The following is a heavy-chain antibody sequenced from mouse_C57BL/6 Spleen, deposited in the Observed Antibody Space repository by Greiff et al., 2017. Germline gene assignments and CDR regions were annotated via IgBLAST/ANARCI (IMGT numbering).Heavy chain of an antibody. D-gene: IGHD1-1*01. CDR3: ARGGGYNYYGSSRYYYAMDY. Sequence: QVQLQQPGTELVKPGASVKLSCKASGYTFTSYWMHWVKQRPGQGLEWIGNINPSNGGTNYNEKFKSKATLTVDKSSSTAYMQLSSLTSEDSAVYYCARGGGYNYYGSSRYYYAMDYWGQGTSVTVSS. CDR2: INPSNGGT. V-gene: IGHV1-53*01. CDR1: GYTFTSYW. J-gene: IGHJ4*01.